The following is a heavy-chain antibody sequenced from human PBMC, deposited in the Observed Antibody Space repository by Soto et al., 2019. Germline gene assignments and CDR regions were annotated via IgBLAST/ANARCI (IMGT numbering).Heavy chain of an antibody. J-gene: IGHJ5*01. CDR1: GGSFSGYY. CDR3: ARCNSSSWFGY. V-gene: IGHV4-34*01. D-gene: IGHD6-13*01. Sequence: SETLSLTCAVYGGSFSGYYWSWIRQPPGKGLEWIGEINHSGSTNYNPSLKSRVTISVDTSKNQFSLKLSSVTAADTAVYYCARCNSSSWFGYWGQGTLVTVSS. CDR2: INHSGST.